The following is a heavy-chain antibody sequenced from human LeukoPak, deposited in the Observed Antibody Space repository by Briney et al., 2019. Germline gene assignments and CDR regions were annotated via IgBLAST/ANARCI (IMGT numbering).Heavy chain of an antibody. CDR3: TRQGGNDVDY. Sequence: GGSLKLSCAASGFTFSGSAMHWVRQASGKGLEWVGRIRSKASSYATAYAASVKGRFTISRDDSKNTAYLQMNSLKTEDTAVYYCTRQGGNDVDYWGQGTLVTVSS. J-gene: IGHJ4*02. CDR2: IRSKASSYAT. D-gene: IGHD1-1*01. CDR1: GFTFSGSA. V-gene: IGHV3-73*01.